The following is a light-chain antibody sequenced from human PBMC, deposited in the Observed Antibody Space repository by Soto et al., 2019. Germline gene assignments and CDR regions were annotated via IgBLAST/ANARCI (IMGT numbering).Light chain of an antibody. CDR2: WGS. Sequence: IVTTQSQLSMPLTPRQPASISYRPRQSLLHSNGYNYLDWYLQKPGQSPQLLIYWGSNRASGVPDRFSGSGSGTDFTLKISRVEAEDVGVYYCMQALQTPWTFGQGTKVDVK. CDR3: MQALQTPWT. CDR1: QSLLHSNGYNY. J-gene: IGKJ1*01. V-gene: IGKV2-28*01.